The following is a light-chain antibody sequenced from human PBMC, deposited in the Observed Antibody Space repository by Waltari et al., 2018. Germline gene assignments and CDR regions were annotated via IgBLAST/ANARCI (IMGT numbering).Light chain of an antibody. CDR1: QSISRY. CDR2: GAS. Sequence: IMLTQSTGPLSLSRGESATLSCRASQSISRYLAWYQQKPGQAPRLLIYGASTRATGIPDRFSGSGSGTDFSLTISGLEPEDSAVYYCQHHFRLPATFGQGTKVEIK. J-gene: IGKJ1*01. V-gene: IGKV3-20*01. CDR3: QHHFRLPAT.